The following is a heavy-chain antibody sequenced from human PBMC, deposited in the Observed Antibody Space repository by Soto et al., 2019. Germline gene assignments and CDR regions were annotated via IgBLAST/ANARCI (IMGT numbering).Heavy chain of an antibody. CDR1: GGSITSSIHF. J-gene: IGHJ5*02. D-gene: IGHD6-25*01. CDR3: AGQTFTIAAASYGRSNWFDP. V-gene: IGHV4-39*01. CDR2: IYFTGNT. Sequence: SETLSLTCTASGGSITSSIHFWGWVRHPPGKGLEWIGTIYFTGNTYYTPSLKSRLTMSIDTSKNEVSLRLNSVTAADTAVYYCAGQTFTIAAASYGRSNWFDPWGPGTLVTVSS.